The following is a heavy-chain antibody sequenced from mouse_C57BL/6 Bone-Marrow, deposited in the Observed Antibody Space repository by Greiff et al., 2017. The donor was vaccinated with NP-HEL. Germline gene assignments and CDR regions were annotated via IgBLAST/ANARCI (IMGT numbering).Heavy chain of an antibody. CDR1: GFTFSSYA. V-gene: IGHV5-4*01. D-gene: IGHD2-9*01. Sequence: EVQGVESGGGLVKPGGSLKLSCAASGFTFSSYAMSWVRQTPEKRLEWVATISDGGSYTYYPDNVKGRFTISRDNAKNNLYLQMSHLKSEDTAMYYCARPFYGYDGFAYWGQGTLVTVSA. CDR3: ARPFYGYDGFAY. CDR2: ISDGGSYT. J-gene: IGHJ3*01.